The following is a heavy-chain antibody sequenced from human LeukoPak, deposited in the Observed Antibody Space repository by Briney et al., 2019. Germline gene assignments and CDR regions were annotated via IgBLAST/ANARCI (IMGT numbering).Heavy chain of an antibody. V-gene: IGHV1-18*01. Sequence: GASVKVSCKASGYTFTSYGISWVRQAPGQGPEWMGWISAYNGNTNYAQKLQGRVTMTTDTSTSTAYMELRSLRSDDTAVYYCARPVWFGELTPLDVWGQGTTVTVSS. CDR3: ARPVWFGELTPLDV. J-gene: IGHJ6*02. D-gene: IGHD3-10*01. CDR2: ISAYNGNT. CDR1: GYTFTSYG.